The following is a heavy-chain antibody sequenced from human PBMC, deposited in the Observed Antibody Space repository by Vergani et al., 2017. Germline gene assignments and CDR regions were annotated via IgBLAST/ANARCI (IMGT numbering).Heavy chain of an antibody. D-gene: IGHD2-15*01. Sequence: EVQLVESGGGLVKPGGSLRLSCAASGFTFSNAWMSWVRQAPGKGLEWVGRIKSKTDGGTTDYAAPVKGRFTISRDDSKNTLYLQMNSLKTEDTAVYYCTTGRGDCSGXSCYSDYYYYGMDVWGQGTTVTVSS. CDR2: IKSKTDGGTT. V-gene: IGHV3-15*01. CDR1: GFTFSNAW. J-gene: IGHJ6*02. CDR3: TTGRGDCSGXSCYSDYYYYGMDV.